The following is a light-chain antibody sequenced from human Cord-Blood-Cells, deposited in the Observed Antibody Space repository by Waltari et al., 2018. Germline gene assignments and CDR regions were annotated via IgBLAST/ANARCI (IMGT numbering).Light chain of an antibody. CDR1: QEISNY. Sequence: DIQMTQSPSSLSASVGDRVTITCQASQEISNYLNWYQQKPGKAPKRLIYDASNLETGVPSRFSGSGSGTDFTFTISSLQPEDIATYYCQQYDNLPLTFGGGTKVEIK. CDR2: DAS. V-gene: IGKV1-33*01. J-gene: IGKJ4*01. CDR3: QQYDNLPLT.